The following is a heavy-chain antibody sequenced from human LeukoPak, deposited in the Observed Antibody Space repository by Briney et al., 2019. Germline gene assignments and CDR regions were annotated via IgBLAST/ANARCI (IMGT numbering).Heavy chain of an antibody. Sequence: PGGSLRLSCAASGFTFDDYAMYWVRQAPGKGLEWVSSISWNSGSIGYADSVKGRFTISRDNAKNSLYLQMNSLRAEDTALYYCAKDIVLSSSGRRAFDIWGQGTMVTVSS. V-gene: IGHV3-9*01. D-gene: IGHD6-19*01. CDR3: AKDIVLSSSGRRAFDI. CDR2: ISWNSGSI. J-gene: IGHJ3*02. CDR1: GFTFDDYA.